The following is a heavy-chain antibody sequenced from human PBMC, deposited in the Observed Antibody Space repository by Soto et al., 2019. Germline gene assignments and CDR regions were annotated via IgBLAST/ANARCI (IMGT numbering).Heavy chain of an antibody. D-gene: IGHD3-10*01. CDR3: ARVELLWFGEPSYGMDV. Sequence: GASVKVSCKASGYTFTSYGISWVRQAPGQGLEWMGWISAYNGNTNYAQKLQGRVTMTTDTSTSTAYMELRSLRSDDTAVYYCARVELLWFGEPSYGMDVWGQGTTVTVSS. CDR2: ISAYNGNT. V-gene: IGHV1-18*04. J-gene: IGHJ6*02. CDR1: GYTFTSYG.